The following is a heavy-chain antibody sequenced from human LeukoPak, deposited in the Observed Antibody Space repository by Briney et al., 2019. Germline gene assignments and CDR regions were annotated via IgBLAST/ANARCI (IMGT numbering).Heavy chain of an antibody. CDR2: ISSSSSSYI. Sequence: GGSLRLSCAASGFTFNTYSMNWVRQAPGKGLEWVSSISSSSSSYIYYADSVKGRFTISRDNAKNSLYLQMNSLRAEDTAVYYCARDLNDYGDYGLYYFDYWGQGTLVTVSS. J-gene: IGHJ4*02. D-gene: IGHD4-17*01. CDR3: ARDLNDYGDYGLYYFDY. CDR1: GFTFNTYS. V-gene: IGHV3-21*01.